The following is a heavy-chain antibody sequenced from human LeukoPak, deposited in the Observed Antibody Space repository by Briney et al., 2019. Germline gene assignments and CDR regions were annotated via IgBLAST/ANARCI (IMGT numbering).Heavy chain of an antibody. CDR1: GGSISPYY. CDR2: IYYSGST. D-gene: IGHD6-13*01. J-gene: IGHJ4*02. Sequence: SETLSLTCIVSGGSISPYYWSWIRQPPGSGLEWIAYIYYSGSTSYNPSLKSRVAISVDTSNNEVSLKLSSVTAADTAVYYCARQIIRGQYLVHFDYWSQGTLVTVSS. V-gene: IGHV4-59*08. CDR3: ARQIIRGQYLVHFDY.